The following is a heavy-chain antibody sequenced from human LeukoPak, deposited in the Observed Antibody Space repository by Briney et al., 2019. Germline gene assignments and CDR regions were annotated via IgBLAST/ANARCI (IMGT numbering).Heavy chain of an antibody. Sequence: PGGSLRLSCAASGFTFDDYAMHWIRQAPGKGLEWVSGISWNSGSIGYADSVKGRFTISRDNAKNSLYLQMNSLRAEDTALYYCAKDISSRPPTNGLFDYWGQGTLVTVSS. J-gene: IGHJ4*02. CDR3: AKDISSRPPTNGLFDY. CDR2: ISWNSGSI. CDR1: GFTFDDYA. V-gene: IGHV3-9*01. D-gene: IGHD6-13*01.